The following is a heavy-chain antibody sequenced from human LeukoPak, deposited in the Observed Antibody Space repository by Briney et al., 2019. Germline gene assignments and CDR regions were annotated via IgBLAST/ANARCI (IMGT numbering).Heavy chain of an antibody. D-gene: IGHD3-10*01. J-gene: IGHJ4*02. CDR3: ARNPLWFGELLPFDY. V-gene: IGHV3-48*01. Sequence: GGSLRLSCTASGFTFSSYVMNWVRQAPGKGLEWVSYISSSSSTIYYADSVKGRFTISRDNAKNSLYLQMNSLRAEDTAVYYCARNPLWFGELLPFDYWGQGTLVTVSS. CDR1: GFTFSSYV. CDR2: ISSSSSTI.